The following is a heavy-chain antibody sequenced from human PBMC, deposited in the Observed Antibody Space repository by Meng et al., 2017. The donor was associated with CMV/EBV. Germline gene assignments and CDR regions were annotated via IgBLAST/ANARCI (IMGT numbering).Heavy chain of an antibody. CDR2: IYPNSGGT. CDR1: GYRFSDHY. V-gene: IGHV1-2*02. D-gene: IGHD1-1*01. Sequence: QGELVQPGAEVKSRGASVKVSCQTSGYRFSDHYMHWVRQAPGQGLEWMGWIYPNSGGTHYAQKFQDRVTMTRDTSISTVYMELSRLTSDDTAVYYCVRDHNWGPDYWGQGTLVTVSS. CDR3: VRDHNWGPDY. J-gene: IGHJ4*02.